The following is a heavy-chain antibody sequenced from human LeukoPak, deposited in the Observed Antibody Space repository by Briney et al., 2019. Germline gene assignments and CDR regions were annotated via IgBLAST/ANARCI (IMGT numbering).Heavy chain of an antibody. Sequence: GGSLRLSCAASGFIFSSYWMSWVRQTPGKGLEWVANIKQDGSEKNYVDSVKGRFTISRDNAKNSLYLQMNSLRAEDTAVYHCVRDHRGTFDYWGQGTLVTVSS. V-gene: IGHV3-7*03. CDR3: VRDHRGTFDY. CDR2: IKQDGSEK. D-gene: IGHD3-10*01. J-gene: IGHJ4*02. CDR1: GFIFSSYW.